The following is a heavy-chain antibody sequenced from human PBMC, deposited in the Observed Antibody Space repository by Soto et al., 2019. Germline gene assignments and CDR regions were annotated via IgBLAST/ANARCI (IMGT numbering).Heavy chain of an antibody. CDR3: ARSSGGSGPNWFDP. CDR2: ISCGSEDI. D-gene: IGHD3-10*01. J-gene: IGHJ5*02. Sequence: GGSLRLSCAASGFNFDEYAMHWVRQAPGKGLEWVSGISCGSEDIGYADSVKGRFTISRDNPKNTMSLQMNSLRAGDTAIYYSARSSGGSGPNWFDPWGQGTLVTVSS. V-gene: IGHV3-9*01. CDR1: GFNFDEYA.